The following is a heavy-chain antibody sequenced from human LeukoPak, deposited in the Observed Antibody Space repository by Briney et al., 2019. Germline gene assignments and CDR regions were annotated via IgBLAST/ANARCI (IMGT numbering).Heavy chain of an antibody. Sequence: KPSETLSLTCTVSGGSISSYYWSWIRQPPGKGLEWIGYIYYSGSTNYNPSLQSRVTMSVDTSKNQFSLKLSSVTAADTAVYYCARGGSGWYRVYYYYMDVWGKGTTVTVSS. CDR3: ARGGSGWYRVYYYYMDV. CDR1: GGSISSYY. J-gene: IGHJ6*03. V-gene: IGHV4-59*01. CDR2: IYYSGST. D-gene: IGHD6-19*01.